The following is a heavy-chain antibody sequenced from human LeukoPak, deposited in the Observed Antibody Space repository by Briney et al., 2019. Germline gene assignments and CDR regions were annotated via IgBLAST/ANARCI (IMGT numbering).Heavy chain of an antibody. CDR1: GFTFNNFA. D-gene: IGHD1-1*01. CDR2: IGGNDMYT. CDR3: ANPVNWNAKGYFQH. J-gene: IGHJ1*01. V-gene: IGHV3-23*01. Sequence: SGGSLRLSCAASGFTFNNFAMNWVRQAPGQGLEWVSVIGGNDMYTYYADSVKGRFTISRDNSKNTLYLQMNSLRAEDTAVYYCANPVNWNAKGYFQHWGQGTLVTVSS.